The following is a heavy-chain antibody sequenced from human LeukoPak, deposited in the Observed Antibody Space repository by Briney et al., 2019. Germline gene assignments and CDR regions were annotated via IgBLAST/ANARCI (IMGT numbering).Heavy chain of an antibody. V-gene: IGHV3-20*04. D-gene: IGHD6-13*01. Sequence: GGSLRLSCAASGFTFEDYGMSWVRQAPGKGLEWVSGINLNGGSTGYADSVKGGFTISRDNAKNSLYLQMNSLRAEDTALYYCARDPWGIASSRLFDYWGQGTLVTVSS. CDR1: GFTFEDYG. CDR3: ARDPWGIASSRLFDY. CDR2: INLNGGST. J-gene: IGHJ4*02.